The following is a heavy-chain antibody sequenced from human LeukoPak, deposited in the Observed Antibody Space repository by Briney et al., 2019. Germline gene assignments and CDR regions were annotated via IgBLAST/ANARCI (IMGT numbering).Heavy chain of an antibody. Sequence: GGSLRLSCAASGFTFSNYAMDWVRQAPGKGLEWVAVISKDGSMKYYADSVQGRFTVSRDNSEITLHLQMNSLKTEDTAVYYCAGESFDIWGQGTMVTVSS. CDR1: GFTFSNYA. CDR2: ISKDGSMK. J-gene: IGHJ3*02. CDR3: AGESFDI. V-gene: IGHV3-30*04.